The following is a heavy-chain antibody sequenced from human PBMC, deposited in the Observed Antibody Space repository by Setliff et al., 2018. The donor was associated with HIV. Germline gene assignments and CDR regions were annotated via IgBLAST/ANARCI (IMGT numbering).Heavy chain of an antibody. Sequence: SETLSLTCSVSGGSISSHYWSWIRQPPGKGLEWIGHIYYSGSTFYNPSLKSRVTISVDTSKNQFSLKLSSVTAADTAVYYCAREIYGGNSRPFDYWGQGTLVTVSS. CDR1: GGSISSHY. CDR2: IYYSGST. CDR3: AREIYGGNSRPFDY. D-gene: IGHD4-17*01. V-gene: IGHV4-59*11. J-gene: IGHJ4*02.